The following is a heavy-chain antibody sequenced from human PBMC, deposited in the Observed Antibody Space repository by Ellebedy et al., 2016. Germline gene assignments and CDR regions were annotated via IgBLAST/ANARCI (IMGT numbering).Heavy chain of an antibody. CDR2: IYYSGST. Sequence: SETLSLTXTVSGGSISSSSYYWGWIRQPPGKGLEWIGSIYYSGSTYYNPSLKSRVTISVDTSKNQFSLKLSSVTAADTAVYYCARLGYCSSTSCYGDWGQGTLVTVSS. D-gene: IGHD2-2*01. CDR3: ARLGYCSSTSCYGD. J-gene: IGHJ4*02. V-gene: IGHV4-39*01. CDR1: GGSISSSSYY.